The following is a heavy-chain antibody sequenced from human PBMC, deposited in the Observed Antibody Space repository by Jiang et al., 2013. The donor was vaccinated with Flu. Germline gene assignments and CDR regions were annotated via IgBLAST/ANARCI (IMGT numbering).Heavy chain of an antibody. CDR2: ISSSSNYI. J-gene: IGHJ6*02. CDR1: RLTFSSYS. CDR3: ASDVVTLVRGEYYYHGMDV. D-gene: IGHD3-10*01. Sequence: QLVESGGGVVXRGGSLRLSCAASRLTFSSYSVNWVRQAPGKGPEWVASISSSSNYIYYADSVKGRFIISRDNAKKSLYLQMNSLKAEDTAVYFCASDVVTLVRGEYYYHGMDVWGQGTTVIVSS. V-gene: IGHV3-21*01.